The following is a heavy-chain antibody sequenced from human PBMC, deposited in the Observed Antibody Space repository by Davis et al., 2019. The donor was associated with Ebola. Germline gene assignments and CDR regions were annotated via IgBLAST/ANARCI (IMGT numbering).Heavy chain of an antibody. CDR3: AKREGYGQVDY. V-gene: IGHV3-23*01. D-gene: IGHD5-18*01. CDR1: GFTFSSYA. Sequence: GGSLRLSCAASGFTFSSYAMSWVRQAPGKGLEWVSVISGSGDNTYYADSVKGRFTISRDNSRNSLSLQMNSLRGDDTAIYYCAKREGYGQVDYWGQGTLVTVSP. J-gene: IGHJ4*02. CDR2: ISGSGDNT.